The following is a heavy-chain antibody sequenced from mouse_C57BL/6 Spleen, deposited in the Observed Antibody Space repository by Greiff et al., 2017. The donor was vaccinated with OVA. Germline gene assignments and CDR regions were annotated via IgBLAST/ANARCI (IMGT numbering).Heavy chain of an antibody. Sequence: EVKVEESGGGLVKPGGSLKLSCAASGFTFSSYAMSWVRQTPEKRLEWVATISDGGSYTYYPDNVKGRFTISRDNAKNNLYLQMSHLKSEDTAMYYCARDLLLPAWFAYWGQGTLVTVSA. CDR1: GFTFSSYA. CDR2: ISDGGSYT. D-gene: IGHD1-1*01. CDR3: ARDLLLPAWFAY. J-gene: IGHJ3*01. V-gene: IGHV5-4*01.